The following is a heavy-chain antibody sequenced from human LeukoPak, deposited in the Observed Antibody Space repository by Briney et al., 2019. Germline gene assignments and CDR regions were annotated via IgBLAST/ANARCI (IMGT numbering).Heavy chain of an antibody. J-gene: IGHJ6*03. CDR3: ARDSSGYDATSHYYYYMDV. V-gene: IGHV3-7*01. CDR2: IKQDGSEK. CDR1: GFTFSSYW. Sequence: GGSLRLSCAASGFTFSSYWMSWVRQAPGKGLEWVANIKQDGSEKHYVDSVKGRFTISRDNAKNSLYLQMNSLRAEDTAVYYCARDSSGYDATSHYYYYMDVWGKGTTVTVSS. D-gene: IGHD5-12*01.